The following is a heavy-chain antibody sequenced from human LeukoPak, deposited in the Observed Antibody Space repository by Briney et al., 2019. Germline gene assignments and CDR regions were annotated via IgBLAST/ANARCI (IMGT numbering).Heavy chain of an antibody. V-gene: IGHV3-23*01. J-gene: IGHJ4*02. CDR2: ISGSGGSK. Sequence: GGSLRLSCAASGFTFSSYAMTWVRQAPGKGLEWVSAISGSGGSKYYADSVKGRFTISRDNSKNTLYLQMNSLGAEGTAVYYCAKALYGSGSYYFDYWGQGTLVTVSS. D-gene: IGHD3-10*01. CDR1: GFTFSSYA. CDR3: AKALYGSGSYYFDY.